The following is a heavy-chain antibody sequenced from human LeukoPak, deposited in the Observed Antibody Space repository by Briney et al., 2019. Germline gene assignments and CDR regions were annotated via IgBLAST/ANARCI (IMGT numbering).Heavy chain of an antibody. V-gene: IGHV3-74*01. CDR1: GFTFSSYW. J-gene: IGHJ4*02. CDR3: AKASSGWSFDY. CDR2: INSDGSST. Sequence: GGSLRLSCAASGFTFSSYWMHWVRQAPGKGLVWVSRINSDGSSTSYADSVKGRFTISRDNAKNTLYLQMNSLRAEDTAVYYCAKASSGWSFDYWGQGTLVTVSS. D-gene: IGHD6-19*01.